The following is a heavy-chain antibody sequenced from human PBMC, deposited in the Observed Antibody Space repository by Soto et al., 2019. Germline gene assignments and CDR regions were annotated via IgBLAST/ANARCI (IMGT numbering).Heavy chain of an antibody. Sequence: LXLSGVGSEVTFDIFAMSWGRQSPLKGLEWISGISGSGGGTGYADSVKGRFTISRDNSKNTLYLQMNSLRAEDTALYFCAKDRAFWGGGYYVSWGQRTQVTVS. V-gene: IGHV3-23*01. CDR2: ISGSGGGT. J-gene: IGHJ5*02. CDR3: AKDRAFWGGGYYVS. D-gene: IGHD3-3*01. CDR1: EVTFDIFA.